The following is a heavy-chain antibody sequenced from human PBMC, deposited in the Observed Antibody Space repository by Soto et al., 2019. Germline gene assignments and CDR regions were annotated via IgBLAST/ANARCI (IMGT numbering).Heavy chain of an antibody. J-gene: IGHJ4*02. CDR3: ARNYYGSGSYYNLLPPDY. Sequence: ASVKVSCKASGYTFTSYAIHWVRQAPGQRLEWMGWINAGNGNTKYSQNFQGRVTITRDTSASTAYMELSGLRSEDTAVYYCARNYYGSGSYYNLLPPDYWGQGTLVTVSS. CDR1: GYTFTSYA. D-gene: IGHD3-10*01. V-gene: IGHV1-3*01. CDR2: INAGNGNT.